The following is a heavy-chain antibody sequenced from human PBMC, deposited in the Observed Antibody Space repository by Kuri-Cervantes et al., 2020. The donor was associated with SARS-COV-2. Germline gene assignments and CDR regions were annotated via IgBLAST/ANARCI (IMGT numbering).Heavy chain of an antibody. V-gene: IGHV4-59*12. CDR1: GGSISSYY. J-gene: IGHJ4*02. D-gene: IGHD2-2*01. Sequence: GSLRLSCAVSGGSISSYYWSWIRQPPGKGLEWIGYIYYSGSTNYNPSLKSRVTISVDTSKNQFSLKLSSVTAADSAVYYCARGPHCSSTSCNRDYWGQGTLVTVSS. CDR3: ARGPHCSSTSCNRDY. CDR2: IYYSGST.